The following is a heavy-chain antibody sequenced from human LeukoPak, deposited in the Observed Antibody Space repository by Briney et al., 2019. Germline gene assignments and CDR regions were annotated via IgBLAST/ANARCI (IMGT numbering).Heavy chain of an antibody. D-gene: IGHD2/OR15-2a*01. V-gene: IGHV3-30*02. J-gene: IGHJ4*01. Sequence: GGSLRLPCAASGYTFSDYGMHWVRQAPGKGLEWAASIRYDGTGQYYADSVKGRFTISRDNSRNTLYLQMSSLRGEDTAIYYCTKDLSTSHCTTAMCYYFDYWGLGTLVTVSS. CDR1: GYTFSDYG. CDR2: IRYDGTGQ. CDR3: TKDLSTSHCTTAMCYYFDY.